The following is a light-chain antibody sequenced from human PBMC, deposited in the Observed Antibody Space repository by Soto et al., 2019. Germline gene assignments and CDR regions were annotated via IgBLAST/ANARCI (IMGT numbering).Light chain of an antibody. CDR2: GAS. CDR1: QSVTSSY. Sequence: IVLTQSPGTISLSPGERATLSCRASQSVTSSYFAWYQQKPGQAPRLLIYGASSRATGIPDRFSGSGSGTDFTLTISRLEPEDFAVYYCQQYGSQGTFGQGTKVDIK. V-gene: IGKV3-20*01. J-gene: IGKJ1*01. CDR3: QQYGSQGT.